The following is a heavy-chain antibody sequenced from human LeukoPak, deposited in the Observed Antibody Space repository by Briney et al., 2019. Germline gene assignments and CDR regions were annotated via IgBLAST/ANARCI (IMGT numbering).Heavy chain of an antibody. CDR1: GFTFSSYS. CDR2: ISSSSSYI. V-gene: IGHV3-21*01. D-gene: IGHD1-26*01. CDR3: ARDWTAYSGSQYYFDF. J-gene: IGHJ4*02. Sequence: GGSLRLSCAASGFTFSSYSMNWVRQAPGKGLEWVSSISSSSSYIYYADSVKGRFTISRDNAKNSLYLQMNTLRAEDTAVYYCARDWTAYSGSQYYFDFWGQGTLVTVSS.